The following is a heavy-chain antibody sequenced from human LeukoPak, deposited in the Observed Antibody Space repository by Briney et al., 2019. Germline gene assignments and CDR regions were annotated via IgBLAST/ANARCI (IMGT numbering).Heavy chain of an antibody. D-gene: IGHD5/OR15-5a*01. CDR3: TRAFYETYGYWFDP. CDR1: EFTFGHYS. CDR2: IRSKAYGGTT. V-gene: IGHV3-49*04. J-gene: IGHJ5*02. Sequence: PGGSLRLSCTASEFTFGHYSLSWVRQAPGKGLEWVGFIRSKAYGGTTEYAASVKGRFTIARDDSKSIAYPQMNSLKTEDTAVYYCTRAFYETYGYWFDPWGQGTLVTVSS.